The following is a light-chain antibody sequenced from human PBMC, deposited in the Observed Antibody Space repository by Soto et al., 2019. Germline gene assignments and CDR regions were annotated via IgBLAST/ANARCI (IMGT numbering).Light chain of an antibody. CDR3: QQYNDWPPVT. J-gene: IGKJ5*01. V-gene: IGKV3-15*01. CDR1: QSVSNN. CDR2: GAS. Sequence: ETVMTQSPATLSVSPGERATLSCRASQSVSNNLAWYQQKPSQAPRLLIYGASTRATGIPARFSGSGSGTEFTLTISSLQSEDFAVYYSQQYNDWPPVTFGHGTRLEIK.